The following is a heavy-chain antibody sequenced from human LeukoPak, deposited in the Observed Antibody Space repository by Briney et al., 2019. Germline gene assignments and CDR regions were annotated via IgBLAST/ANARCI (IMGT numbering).Heavy chain of an antibody. Sequence: PSXTLSLTCTVSGGSISSYYWSWIRQPPGKGLEWIGYIYYSGSTNYNPSLKSRVTISVDTSKNQFSLKLSSVTAADTAVYYCARLRGYPWGFDYWGQGTLVTVSS. V-gene: IGHV4-59*01. CDR2: IYYSGST. D-gene: IGHD3-10*01. CDR3: ARLRGYPWGFDY. J-gene: IGHJ4*02. CDR1: GGSISSYY.